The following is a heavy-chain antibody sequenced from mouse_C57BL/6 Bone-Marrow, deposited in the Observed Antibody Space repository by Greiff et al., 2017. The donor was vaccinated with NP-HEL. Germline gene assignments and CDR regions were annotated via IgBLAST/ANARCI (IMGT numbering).Heavy chain of an antibody. D-gene: IGHD1-1*01. Sequence: QVHVKQPGAELVRPGSSVKLSCKASGYTFTSYWMHWVKQRPIQGLEWIGNIDPSDSETHYNQKFKDKATLTVDKSSSTAYMQLSSLTSEDSAVYYCARGVVATDYAMDYWGQGTSVTVSS. CDR2: IDPSDSET. J-gene: IGHJ4*01. CDR3: ARGVVATDYAMDY. V-gene: IGHV1-52*01. CDR1: GYTFTSYW.